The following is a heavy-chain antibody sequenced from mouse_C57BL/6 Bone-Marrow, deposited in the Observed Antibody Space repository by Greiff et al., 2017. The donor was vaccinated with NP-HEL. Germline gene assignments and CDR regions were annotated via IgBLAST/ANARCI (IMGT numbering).Heavy chain of an antibody. J-gene: IGHJ4*01. CDR3: ARNGLYYYYAMDY. CDR2: INPNNGGT. CDR1: GYTFTDYN. V-gene: IGHV1-18*01. Sequence: EVQVVESGPELVKPGASVKIPCKASGYTFTDYNMDWVKQSHGKSLEWIGDINPNNGGTIYNQKFKGKATLTVDKSSSTAYMELRSLTSEDTAVYYCARNGLYYYYAMDYWGQGTSVTVSS. D-gene: IGHD2-1*01.